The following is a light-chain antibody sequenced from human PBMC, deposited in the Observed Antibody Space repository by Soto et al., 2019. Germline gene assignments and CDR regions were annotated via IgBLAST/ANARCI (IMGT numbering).Light chain of an antibody. CDR3: QHYGSALFT. J-gene: IGKJ3*01. CDR1: QSFSSSY. V-gene: IGKV3-20*01. Sequence: EIGLTQSPGTLSLSPGERATLSRRASQSFSSSYLAWYQQKPGQAPRILIYGASSRATCIPDRFSGSGSGTDFTLTISSLEPEDCAVYYCQHYGSALFTFGPGTKVDVK. CDR2: GAS.